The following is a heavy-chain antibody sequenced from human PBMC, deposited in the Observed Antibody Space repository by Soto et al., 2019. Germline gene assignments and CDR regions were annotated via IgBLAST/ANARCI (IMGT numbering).Heavy chain of an antibody. V-gene: IGHV1-24*01. J-gene: IGHJ4*02. CDR1: GYTLTELS. D-gene: IGHD6-6*01. Sequence: ASVKVSCKVSGYTLTELSMHWVRQAPGKGLGWMGGFDPEDGETIYAQKFQGRVTMTEDTSTDTAYMELSSLRSEDTAVYYCATPPIAARTPLDYWGQGTLVTVSS. CDR2: FDPEDGET. CDR3: ATPPIAARTPLDY.